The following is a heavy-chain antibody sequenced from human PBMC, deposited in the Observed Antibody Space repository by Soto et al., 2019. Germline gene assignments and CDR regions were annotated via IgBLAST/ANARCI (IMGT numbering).Heavy chain of an antibody. CDR1: GYTFTSYA. V-gene: IGHV1-3*01. J-gene: IGHJ3*02. CDR2: INAGNGNT. CDR3: ARGITMVRGVINDAFDI. D-gene: IGHD3-10*01. Sequence: ASVKVSCKASGYTFTSYAMHWVRQAPGQRLEWMGWINAGNGNTKYSQKFQGRVTITRDTSASTAYMELSSLRSEDTAVYYCARGITMVRGVINDAFDIWGQGTMVTVSS.